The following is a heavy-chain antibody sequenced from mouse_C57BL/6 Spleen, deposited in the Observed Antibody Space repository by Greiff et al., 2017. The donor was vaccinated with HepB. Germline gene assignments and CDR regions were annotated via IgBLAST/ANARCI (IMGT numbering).Heavy chain of an antibody. CDR2: INPSNDDT. CDR1: GYTFTSYW. D-gene: IGHD4-1*01. J-gene: IGHJ3*01. CDR3: ARVRDWGQAWFPY. Sequence: VQLQQPGTELVKPGASVKLSCKASGYTFTSYWMHWVKQRPGQGLEWIGNINPSNDDTNFNEKFYNRATLAVDKSSSTAYMQLSSLTSEDSAVYYCARVRDWGQAWFPYWGQGTLVTVSA. V-gene: IGHV1-53*01.